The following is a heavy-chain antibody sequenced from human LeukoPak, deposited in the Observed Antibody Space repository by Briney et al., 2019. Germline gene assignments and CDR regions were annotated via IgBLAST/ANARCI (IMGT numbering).Heavy chain of an antibody. Sequence: GGSLRLSCAASGFTFSSYAMHWVRQAPGKGLEWVAVISYDGSNKYYADSVKGRFTISRDNSKNTLYLQMNSLRAEDTAVYYCARTVPFRYYYYGMDVWGQGTTVTVSS. CDR2: ISYDGSNK. CDR3: ARTVPFRYYYYGMDV. D-gene: IGHD2-2*01. J-gene: IGHJ6*02. V-gene: IGHV3-30*14. CDR1: GFTFSSYA.